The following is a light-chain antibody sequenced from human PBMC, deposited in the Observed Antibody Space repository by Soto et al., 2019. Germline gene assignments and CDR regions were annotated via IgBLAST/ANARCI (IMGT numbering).Light chain of an antibody. V-gene: IGKV1-6*01. CDR2: AAS. CDR1: QGIRND. CDR3: LHDYNSLRT. Sequence: AIQMTQSPSSLSASVGDRVTITCRASQGIRNDLGWYQQKPGKAPKLLIYAASTLQSGVPSRFSGSGSGTDFTLTISSLQPEDVATYYSLHDYNSLRTFGQGTKVEIK. J-gene: IGKJ1*01.